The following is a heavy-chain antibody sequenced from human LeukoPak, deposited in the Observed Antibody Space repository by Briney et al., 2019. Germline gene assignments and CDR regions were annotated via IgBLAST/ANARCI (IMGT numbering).Heavy chain of an antibody. CDR1: GFTFRDYN. J-gene: IGHJ4*02. CDR2: IRSKADGGTT. V-gene: IGHV3-49*01. D-gene: IGHD6-6*01. CDR3: ARDDRPSGHDFDY. Sequence: GGSLRLSCTASGFTFRDYNINWFRQAPGRGLEWVGFIRSKADGGTTEYTASVKGRFTISRDDSKNVAYLQINNLRAEDTALYYCARDDRPSGHDFDYWGQGTLVTVSS.